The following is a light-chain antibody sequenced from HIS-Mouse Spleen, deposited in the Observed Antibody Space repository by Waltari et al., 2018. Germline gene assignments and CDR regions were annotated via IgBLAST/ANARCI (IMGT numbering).Light chain of an antibody. J-gene: IGLJ2*01. CDR1: ALPKKY. CDR3: YSTDSIVNHRV. CDR2: EDS. Sequence: SYELTQPPSVSVSPGQTARITCSGDALPKKYAYWYQHKSGQAPVLVIYEDSKRPSGSLVRFSGSSSGTMATLTISGAQVEDEADYYCYSTDSIVNHRVFGGGTKLTVL. V-gene: IGLV3-10*01.